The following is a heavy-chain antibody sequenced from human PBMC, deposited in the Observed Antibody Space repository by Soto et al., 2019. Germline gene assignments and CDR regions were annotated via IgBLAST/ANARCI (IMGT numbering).Heavy chain of an antibody. V-gene: IGHV5-51*01. CDR1: GYSFTSYW. J-gene: IGHJ4*02. Sequence: GAEVKKPGESLKISCKGSGYSFTSYWIAWVRQMPGKGLEWMGIIFLDDSETRYSPSFEGQVTISADNSIKTAYLQWSRLKASDTAIYYCARGVGFTLYNDYWGQGTLVTVSS. D-gene: IGHD1-26*01. CDR3: ARGVGFTLYNDY. CDR2: IFLDDSET.